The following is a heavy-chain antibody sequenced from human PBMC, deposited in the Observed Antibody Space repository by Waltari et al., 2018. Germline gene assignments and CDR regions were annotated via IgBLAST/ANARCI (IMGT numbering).Heavy chain of an antibody. V-gene: IGHV1-46*01. CDR3: ARDGPRPIQKYEKGFDV. Sequence: QVQTVQSGAEVKKPGASVRFSCRASGYSFMRQYVHWLRQDPGQGIDWMGIIRPNTRSTTYTQRFQGSVAMTRDTSSNTLYMELNRLGSDDTSIHNGARDGPRPIQKYEKGFDVWGQGPLLTVS. J-gene: IGHJ3*01. CDR1: GYSFMRQY. CDR2: IRPNTRST. D-gene: IGHD2-2*01.